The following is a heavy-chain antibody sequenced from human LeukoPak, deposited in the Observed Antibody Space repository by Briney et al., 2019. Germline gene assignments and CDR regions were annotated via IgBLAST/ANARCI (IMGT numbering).Heavy chain of an antibody. D-gene: IGHD3-22*01. CDR3: AKDLSRITMIVVVPHHVGFDY. V-gene: IGHV3-23*01. CDR1: VLTFSSYS. Sequence: GGSLRLSCAASVLTFSSYSMSWVRQAPGKGLEGVSAISGSGGSTYYADSVKGRFTIPRDNSKNTLYLQMNSLRAEDTAVYYCAKDLSRITMIVVVPHHVGFDYWGQGTLVTVSS. CDR2: ISGSGGST. J-gene: IGHJ4*02.